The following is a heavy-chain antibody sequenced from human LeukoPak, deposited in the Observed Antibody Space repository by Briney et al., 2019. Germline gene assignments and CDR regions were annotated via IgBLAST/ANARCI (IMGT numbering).Heavy chain of an antibody. V-gene: IGHV3-23*01. J-gene: IGHJ4*02. CDR1: GFTFSSYA. Sequence: GGSLRLSCAASGFTFSSYAMSWVRQAPGKGLEWVSGISGSGGSTYYADSVKGRFTIFRDNSKNTLYLQMNSLTSEDTAVYYCARDVIAPFDYWGQGTLVTVS. CDR2: ISGSGGST. CDR3: ARDVIAPFDY. D-gene: IGHD3-22*01.